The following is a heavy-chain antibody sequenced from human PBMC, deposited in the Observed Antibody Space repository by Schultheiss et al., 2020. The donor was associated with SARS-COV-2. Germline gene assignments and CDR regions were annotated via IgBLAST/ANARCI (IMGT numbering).Heavy chain of an antibody. CDR2: ISTTSNYI. V-gene: IGHV3-21*01. J-gene: IGHJ6*02. D-gene: IGHD3-10*01. Sequence: GGSLRLSCAASGFTFSSYSMNWVRQAPGKGLEWVSSISTTSNYIYYADSAKGRFTISRDNAKNSLYLRMNSLRAADTAVYYCARDWVLWGRRPSWSGYGMDVWGQGTTVTVSS. CDR1: GFTFSSYS. CDR3: ARDWVLWGRRPSWSGYGMDV.